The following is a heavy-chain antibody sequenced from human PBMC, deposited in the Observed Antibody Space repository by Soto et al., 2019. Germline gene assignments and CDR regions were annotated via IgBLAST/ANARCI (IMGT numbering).Heavy chain of an antibody. Sequence: ILSLPCVFSGYSISSSDYRGCIRQPPGKGLEWVGSVYHSGSTYYNPSLKSRITISLDTSKNHFSLKLRSVTAADSAVYYCARSGTTMPHCPEQWGQGALRTVYS. D-gene: IGHD1-1*01. V-gene: IGHV4-38-2*01. CDR3: ARSGTTMPHCPEQ. CDR2: VYHSGST. CDR1: GYSISSSDY. J-gene: IGHJ1*01.